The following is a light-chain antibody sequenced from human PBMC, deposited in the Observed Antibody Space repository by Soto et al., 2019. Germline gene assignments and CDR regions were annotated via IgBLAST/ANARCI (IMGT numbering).Light chain of an antibody. CDR1: QAISTN. Sequence: DSQMTQSPSSVSASVGDRVTITCRASQAISTNLVWYQQKPGKAPNLLIYSASTLQSGVPSRFSGSGSGTDFTLTITSLQPEDFANYYCQQANSFPLAFGQGTKVEIK. CDR2: SAS. V-gene: IGKV1-12*01. CDR3: QQANSFPLA. J-gene: IGKJ1*01.